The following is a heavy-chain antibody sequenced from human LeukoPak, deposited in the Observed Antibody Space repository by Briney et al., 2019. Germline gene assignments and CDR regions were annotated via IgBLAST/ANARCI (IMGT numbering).Heavy chain of an antibody. Sequence: PPETLSLTCTVSSGSISSSSSYWGWIRQPPGKGLEWIGSIYYSGSTYYNPSLKSRVTISVDTSKNQFSLKLSSVTAADTAVYYCARWWGYIFDYWGQGILVTVSS. J-gene: IGHJ4*02. CDR3: ARWWGYIFDY. V-gene: IGHV4-39*01. D-gene: IGHD2-15*01. CDR1: SGSISSSSSY. CDR2: IYYSGST.